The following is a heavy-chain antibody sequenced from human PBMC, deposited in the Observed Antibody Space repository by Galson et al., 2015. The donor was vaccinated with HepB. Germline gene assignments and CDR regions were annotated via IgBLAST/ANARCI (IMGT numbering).Heavy chain of an antibody. CDR2: IWYDGSNK. CDR1: GFTFSSYG. V-gene: IGHV3-33*08. CDR3: ASANMVRGVRARYYGMDV. J-gene: IGHJ6*02. Sequence: SLRLSCAASGFTFSSYGMHWVRQAPGKGLEWVAVIWYDGSNKYYADSVKGRFTISRDNSKNTLYLQMNSLRAEDTAVYYCASANMVRGVRARYYGMDVWGQGTTVTVSS. D-gene: IGHD3-10*01.